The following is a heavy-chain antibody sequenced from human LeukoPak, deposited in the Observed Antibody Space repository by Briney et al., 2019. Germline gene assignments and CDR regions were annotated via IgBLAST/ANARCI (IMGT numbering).Heavy chain of an antibody. D-gene: IGHD6-6*01. CDR3: ARLWDSSSSLDY. V-gene: IGHV4-59*08. CDR1: GGSFSGYY. J-gene: IGHJ4*03. CDR2: IYYSGGT. Sequence: SETLSLTCAVYGGSFSGYYWNWIRQPPGKGLGLEWIGYIYYSGGTNYNPSLKSRVTISIDTSKNQVSLKLSSVTAADTAVYYCARLWDSSSSLDYWGQGTTVTVSS.